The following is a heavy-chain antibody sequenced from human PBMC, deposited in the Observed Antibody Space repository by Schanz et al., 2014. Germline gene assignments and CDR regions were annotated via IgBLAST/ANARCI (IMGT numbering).Heavy chain of an antibody. CDR1: GASISSGGYY. D-gene: IGHD3-16*01. V-gene: IGHV4-31*03. CDR2: ISYSGST. CDR3: ARHGGIPYYPMDV. J-gene: IGHJ6*02. Sequence: QVQLQESGPGLVKPSQTLSLTCTVSGASISSGGYYWDWIRLLPGKGLEWIGYISYSGSTSFNPSLKRRLTMSVDTSKNQFSLRLSAVTAADTAVYYCARHGGIPYYPMDVWGQGTPVTVSS.